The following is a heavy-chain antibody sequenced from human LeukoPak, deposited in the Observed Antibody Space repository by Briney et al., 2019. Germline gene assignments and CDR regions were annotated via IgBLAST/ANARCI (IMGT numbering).Heavy chain of an antibody. V-gene: IGHV1-69*05. CDR3: ARDGQYSSSAGNNNWFDP. CDR1: GGTFSSYA. Sequence: SVTLSCKASGGTFSSYAISWVRQAPGQGLEWMGGIIPIFGTANYAQKFQGRVTITTDKSTSTAYMDVSSLRSEDTAVYYCARDGQYSSSAGNNNWFDPWGQGTLVTVSS. D-gene: IGHD6-6*01. CDR2: IIPIFGTA. J-gene: IGHJ5*02.